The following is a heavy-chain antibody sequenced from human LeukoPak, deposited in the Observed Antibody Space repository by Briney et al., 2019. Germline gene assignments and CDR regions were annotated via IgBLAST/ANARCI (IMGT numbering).Heavy chain of an antibody. Sequence: GRSLRLSCAASGFTGSNNYVSWVRQAPGKGLEWVAVISHDGSKKYYADSVKGRFTISRDNSKNTLYLQMNSLRDEDTAVYYCAKDPYSGSFEYFQHWGQGTLVTVSS. D-gene: IGHD1-26*01. CDR1: GFTGSNNY. V-gene: IGHV3-30*18. CDR3: AKDPYSGSFEYFQH. CDR2: ISHDGSKK. J-gene: IGHJ1*01.